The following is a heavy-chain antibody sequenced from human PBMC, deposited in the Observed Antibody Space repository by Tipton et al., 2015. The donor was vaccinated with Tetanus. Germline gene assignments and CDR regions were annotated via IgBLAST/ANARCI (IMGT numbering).Heavy chain of an antibody. D-gene: IGHD3-10*01. CDR3: ASTLWFEELLGGWFDP. V-gene: IGHV1-18*01. Sequence: QLVQSGAEVKKPGASVKVSCKASGYTFTSYGISWVRQAPGQGLEWMGWISAYNGNTNYAQKLQGRVTMTTDTSTSTAYMELRSLRSDDTAVYYCASTLWFEELLGGWFDPWGQGTLVTVSS. J-gene: IGHJ5*02. CDR1: GYTFTSYG. CDR2: ISAYNGNT.